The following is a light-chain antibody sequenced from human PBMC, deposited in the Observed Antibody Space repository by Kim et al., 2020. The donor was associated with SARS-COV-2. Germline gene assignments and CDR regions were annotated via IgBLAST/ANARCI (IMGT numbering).Light chain of an antibody. V-gene: IGLV3-19*01. Sequence: ALGSIVTISCQGDSLQGYCASWFLHTSGQAPILFISGDKSRPPGIPDRFSGSGSGNTASLTTTGAQAEDEADYYCNSRDSSGNHVLFGGGTQLTVL. J-gene: IGLJ7*01. CDR1: SLQGYC. CDR3: NSRDSSGNHVL. CDR2: GDK.